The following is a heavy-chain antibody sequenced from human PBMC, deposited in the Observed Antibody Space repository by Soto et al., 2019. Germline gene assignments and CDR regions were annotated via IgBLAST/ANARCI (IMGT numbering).Heavy chain of an antibody. V-gene: IGHV3-9*01. CDR1: GFTFDAYA. Sequence: DVQLVESGGGLVQPGRSLRLSCAASGFTFDAYAMHWVRQVPGKGLEWVSGISWNSGSIGYADSVKGRFTISRDNAKNSLYLQMNSLRPEDTALYYCAKTKPEGYYYYYMDVWGKGTTVTVSS. CDR2: ISWNSGSI. J-gene: IGHJ6*03. CDR3: AKTKPEGYYYYYMDV.